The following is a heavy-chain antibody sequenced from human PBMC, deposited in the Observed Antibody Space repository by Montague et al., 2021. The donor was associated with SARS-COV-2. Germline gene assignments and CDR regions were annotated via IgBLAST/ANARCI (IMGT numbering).Heavy chain of an antibody. V-gene: IGHV3-9*01. CDR1: GFNFDDYA. CDR2: ISWKSGST. J-gene: IGHJ6*02. Sequence: SLRLSCAASGFNFDDYAMHWVRQAPGRGLEWVSGISWKSGSTGYADSVKGRFTISRDNAKSSLYLQMNNLRGEDTALYYCAKGSGTPCGGSYSTPMDVWGQGTTVTVSS. CDR3: AKGSGTPCGGSYSTPMDV. D-gene: IGHD3-10*01.